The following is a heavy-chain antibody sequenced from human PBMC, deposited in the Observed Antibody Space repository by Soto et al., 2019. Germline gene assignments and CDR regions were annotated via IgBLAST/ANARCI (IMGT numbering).Heavy chain of an antibody. CDR1: GGTFSSYA. D-gene: IGHD6-13*01. J-gene: IGHJ3*02. CDR2: IIPIFGTA. V-gene: IGHV1-69*13. CDR3: ARDDSSSWYGGAFDI. Sequence: SVKVSCKASGGTFSSYAISWVRQAPGQGLEWMGGIIPIFGTANYAQKFQGRVTITADESTSTAYMELSSLRSEDTAAYYCARDDSSSWYGGAFDIWGQGTMVTVSS.